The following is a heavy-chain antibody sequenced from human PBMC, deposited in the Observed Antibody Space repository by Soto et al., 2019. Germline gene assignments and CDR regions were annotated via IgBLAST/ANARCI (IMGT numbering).Heavy chain of an antibody. CDR1: GDSISGYY. J-gene: IGHJ4*02. D-gene: IGHD5-18*01. Sequence: PSETLSLTCTVSGDSISGYYWSWIRQPSGRGLEWIGYIYSSGSSTSNPSLQRRVTISGDKSKNQISLKLSSVTAADTAVYYCARDRGDGYHDYWGQGTLVTVSS. CDR3: ARDRGDGYHDY. V-gene: IGHV4-59*01. CDR2: IYSSGSS.